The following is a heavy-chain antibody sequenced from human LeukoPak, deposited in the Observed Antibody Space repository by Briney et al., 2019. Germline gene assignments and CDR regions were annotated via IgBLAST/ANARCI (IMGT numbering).Heavy chain of an antibody. CDR3: ARLYCSTTTCLFDN. CDR2: IGSGGTTI. V-gene: IGHV3-48*03. D-gene: IGHD2-2*01. CDR1: GFTFSSYE. Sequence: GGSLRLSCTASGFTFSSYEMCWVRQAPGKGLEWISYIGSGGTTIYYADSLKGRFTISRDNAKKSLYLQMNSLKAEDTAAYYCARLYCSTTTCLFDNWGQGTLVTVSS. J-gene: IGHJ4*02.